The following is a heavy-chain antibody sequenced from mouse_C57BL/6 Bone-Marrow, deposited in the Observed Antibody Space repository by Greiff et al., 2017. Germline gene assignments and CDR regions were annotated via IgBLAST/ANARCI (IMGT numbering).Heavy chain of an antibody. J-gene: IGHJ3*01. V-gene: IGHV1-78*01. D-gene: IGHD1-1*01. CDR3: ARKDYYGSWFAY. CDR2: IYPRDGST. CDR1: GYTFTDHT. Sequence: VMLVESDAELVKPGASVKISCKVSGYTFTDHTIHWMKQRPEQGLEWIGYIYPRDGSTKYNEKFKGKATLTADKSSSTAYMQLNSLTSEDSAVYFCARKDYYGSWFAYWGQGTLVTVSA.